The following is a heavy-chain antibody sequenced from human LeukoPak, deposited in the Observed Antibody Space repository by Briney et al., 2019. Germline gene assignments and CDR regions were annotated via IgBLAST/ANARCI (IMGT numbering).Heavy chain of an antibody. CDR2: IYYSGST. V-gene: IGHV4-39*07. J-gene: IGHJ4*02. Sequence: SETLSLTCTVSGGSLSSSSYYWGWIRQPPGKGLEWIGSIYYSGSTYYNPSLKSRVTISVDTSKNQFSLKLSSVTAADTAVYYCARILWFGQFYFDFWGPGTLVTVSS. D-gene: IGHD3-10*01. CDR1: GGSLSSSSYY. CDR3: ARILWFGQFYFDF.